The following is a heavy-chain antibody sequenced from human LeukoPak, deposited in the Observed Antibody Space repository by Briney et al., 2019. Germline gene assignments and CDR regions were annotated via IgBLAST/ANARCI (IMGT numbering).Heavy chain of an antibody. D-gene: IGHD3-10*01. Sequence: ASVKVSCKASGYTFTGYYMHWVRQAPGQGLEWMGRINPNSGGTNYAQKLQGRVTLTRDTSISTAHMELSRLTSDDTAVYYCALLWFGELWTKDYWGQGTLVTVSS. CDR2: INPNSGGT. CDR1: GYTFTGYY. J-gene: IGHJ4*02. CDR3: ALLWFGELWTKDY. V-gene: IGHV1-2*06.